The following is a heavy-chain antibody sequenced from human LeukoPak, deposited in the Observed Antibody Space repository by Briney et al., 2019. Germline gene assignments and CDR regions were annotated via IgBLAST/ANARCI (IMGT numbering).Heavy chain of an antibody. CDR3: ARGTRRHYDGSGYYYGEFDS. CDR1: DDSIKSYF. CDR2: VFYSGST. V-gene: IGHV4-59*01. D-gene: IGHD3-22*01. J-gene: IGHJ4*02. Sequence: SETLSLTCTVSDDSIKSYFWTWIRQSPGKGMEWIGYVFYSGSTSYNSSLRSRLTMSVDTSKSQFSLNLNSVTTADTAMFYCARGTRRHYDGSGYYYGEFDSWGQGILVTVSS.